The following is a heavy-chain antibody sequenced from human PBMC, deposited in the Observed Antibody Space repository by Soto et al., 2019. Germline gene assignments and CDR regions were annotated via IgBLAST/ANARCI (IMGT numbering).Heavy chain of an antibody. CDR1: GGSFSGYY. V-gene: IGHV4-34*01. CDR3: ARAPHVVVATHFDY. D-gene: IGHD2-15*01. Sequence: QVQLQQWGAGLLKPSETLSLTCAVYGGSFSGYYWSWIRQPPGKGLEWIGEINHSGSTNYNPSHKSRVTISVDTPKNQFSLKLRSVTAADTAVYYCARAPHVVVATHFDYWGQGTLVTVSS. CDR2: INHSGST. J-gene: IGHJ4*02.